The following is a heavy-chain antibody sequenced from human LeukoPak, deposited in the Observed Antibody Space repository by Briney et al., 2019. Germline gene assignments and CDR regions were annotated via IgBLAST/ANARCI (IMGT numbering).Heavy chain of an antibody. D-gene: IGHD3-10*01. J-gene: IGHJ4*02. CDR3: ARGFGNFGY. CDR1: GFTVSIND. CDR2: IYSDGTT. Sequence: GGSLRLSCGASGFTVSINDMNWVRQPPGKGLEWVSVIYSDGTTYYADAVKGRFTISRDNSKNMLYLQMNSLRAEDTAVYHCARGFGNFGYWGQGTLVTVSP. V-gene: IGHV3-66*01.